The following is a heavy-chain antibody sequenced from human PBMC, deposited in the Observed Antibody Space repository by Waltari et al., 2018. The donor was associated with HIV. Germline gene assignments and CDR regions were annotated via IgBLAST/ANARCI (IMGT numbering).Heavy chain of an antibody. J-gene: IGHJ4*02. D-gene: IGHD3-9*01. V-gene: IGHV1-2*02. CDR3: ARDDGRRYFVR. Sequence: QVQLGQSGAEVKQPGASVKVSCKAYGYTFTGYFIHWVRQAPGQGLEWMGWLNPNSGDTNYAQKFQGRVTMTRETSIKTVYMVLSRLRAVAAAMFYCARDDGRRYFVRWGQGSLVTGSS. CDR2: LNPNSGDT. CDR1: GYTFTGYF.